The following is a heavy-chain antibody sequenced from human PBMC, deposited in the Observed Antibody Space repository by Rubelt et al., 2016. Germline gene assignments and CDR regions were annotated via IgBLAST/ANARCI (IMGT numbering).Heavy chain of an antibody. J-gene: IGHJ4*02. CDR3: ARVGFYYDSGSYVD. CDR2: INPSGGSP. Sequence: QVQLVQSGAEAKKPGASVKVSCKASGYTFTSYYMHWVRQAPGQGLEWMGIINPSGGSPTYAPKFQGRVTMTRATSTSTVYMDLSSLRCEDTAVYYCARVGFYYDSGSYVDWGQGTLVTVSS. V-gene: IGHV1-46*01. CDR1: GYTFTSYY. D-gene: IGHD3-10*01.